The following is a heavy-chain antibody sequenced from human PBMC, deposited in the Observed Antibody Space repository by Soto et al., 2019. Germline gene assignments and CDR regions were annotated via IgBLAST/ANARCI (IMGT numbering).Heavy chain of an antibody. J-gene: IGHJ6*02. Sequence: QVQLVQSGAEVKKPGSSVKVSCKASGGTFSSYAISWVRHAPGQGLEWMGGIIPIFGTANYAQKFQGRVTITADTSTSTAYMELSSLRSEDTAVYYCARSIVVVVAAYYYYGMDVWGQGTTVTVSS. CDR3: ARSIVVVVAAYYYYGMDV. D-gene: IGHD2-15*01. CDR1: GGTFSSYA. CDR2: IIPIFGTA. V-gene: IGHV1-69*06.